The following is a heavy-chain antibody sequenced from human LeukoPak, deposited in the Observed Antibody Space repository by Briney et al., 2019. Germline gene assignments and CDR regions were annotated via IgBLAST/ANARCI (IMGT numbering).Heavy chain of an antibody. CDR3: AKDRGYSYGYWFDP. V-gene: IGHV3-9*01. CDR2: ISWNSGSI. CDR1: GFTFDDYA. Sequence: GGSLRLPCAASGFTFDDYAMHWVRQAPGKGLEWVSGISWNSGSIGYADSVKGRFTISRDNAKNSLYLQMNSLRAEDTALYYCAKDRGYSYGYWFDPWGQGTLVTVSS. J-gene: IGHJ5*02. D-gene: IGHD5-18*01.